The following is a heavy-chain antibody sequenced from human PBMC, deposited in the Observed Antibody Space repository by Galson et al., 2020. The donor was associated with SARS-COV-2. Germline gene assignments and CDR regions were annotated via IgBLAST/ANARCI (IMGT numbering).Heavy chain of an antibody. CDR2: MNPNSGNS. D-gene: IGHD3-16*02. CDR1: GYTFTDND. J-gene: IGHJ3*02. V-gene: IGHV1-8*01. CDR3: ARFDRWTLDACEI. Sequence: ASVQVSCEASGYTFTDNDINWVRHATGQGLEWMAWMNPNSGNSGYAQKFQRRITMTRNTSISTAYRELSNLTSDDTAVYYCARFDRWTLDACEIWGQGTMVTVSS.